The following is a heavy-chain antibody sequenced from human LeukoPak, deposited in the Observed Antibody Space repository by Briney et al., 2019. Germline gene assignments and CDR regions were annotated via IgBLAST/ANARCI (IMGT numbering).Heavy chain of an antibody. CDR1: GFTFSSYA. CDR2: ISYDGSNK. CDR3: ARDSSGWYRAGKRGIFDY. Sequence: GRSLRLSCAASGFTFSSYAMHWVRQAPGKGLEWVAVISYDGSNKYYADSVKGRFTISRDNSKNTLYLQMNSLRAEDTAVYYRARDSSGWYRAGKRGIFDYWGQGTLVTVSS. V-gene: IGHV3-30*04. D-gene: IGHD6-19*01. J-gene: IGHJ4*02.